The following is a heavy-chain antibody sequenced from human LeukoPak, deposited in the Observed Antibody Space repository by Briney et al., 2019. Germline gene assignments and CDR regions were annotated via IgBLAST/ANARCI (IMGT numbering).Heavy chain of an antibody. V-gene: IGHV3-23*01. D-gene: IGHD1-26*01. J-gene: IGHJ4*02. CDR3: AKDVGKWESLHFFDY. Sequence: ETLSLTCAVYGGSFSGYYWSWVRQAPGKGLEWISGISGSGASTYYADSVTGRFTISRDNSRNTLCLQMNSLRGDDTAVYYCAKDVGKWESLHFFDYWGQGTLVTVSS. CDR2: ISGSGAST. CDR1: GGSFSGYY.